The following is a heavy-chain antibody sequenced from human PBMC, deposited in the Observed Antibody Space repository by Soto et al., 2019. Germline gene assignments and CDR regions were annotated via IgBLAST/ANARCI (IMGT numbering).Heavy chain of an antibody. V-gene: IGHV1-8*01. J-gene: IGHJ4*02. Sequence: QVQLVQSGAEVKKPGASVKVSCKASGYTFTSYDINWVRQATGQGLEWMGWMNPNSGNTGYAQKFQGRVTMTRNTSIITAYMELSSLRSDDTAVYYCARCDSTSWTVPSDYWGQGTLVTVSS. CDR2: MNPNSGNT. CDR1: GYTFTSYD. D-gene: IGHD6-13*01. CDR3: ARCDSTSWTVPSDY.